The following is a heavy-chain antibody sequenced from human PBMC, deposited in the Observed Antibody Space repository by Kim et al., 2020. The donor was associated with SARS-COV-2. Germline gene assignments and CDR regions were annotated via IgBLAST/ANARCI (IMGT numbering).Heavy chain of an antibody. CDR3: ARRVPYYYYDSSGYFDY. V-gene: IGHV4-39*01. CDR1: SGSISSNSYF. D-gene: IGHD3-22*01. Sequence: SVTLSLTCTVSSGSISSNSYFWGWIRQPPGQGLEWIGTIYYSGSTYYNPSLKSRVTISVDTSKNQFSLKLSSVTAADTAVYYCARRVPYYYYDSSGYFDYWGQEALVPVSS. J-gene: IGHJ4*02. CDR2: IYYSGST.